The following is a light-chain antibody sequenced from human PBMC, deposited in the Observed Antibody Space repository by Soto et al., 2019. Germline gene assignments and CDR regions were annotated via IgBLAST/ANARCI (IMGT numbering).Light chain of an antibody. CDR2: YIS. CDR3: QQHNQWPIT. Sequence: ELLMTQSPATLSLSPGERATLSCRASQTVSSNLAWYQQKPGQAPKLLIYYISTRDTGIPARFSGSGSGTEFTLIINSLQSEDSAVYYCQQHNQWPITFGQGTRLEIK. J-gene: IGKJ5*01. CDR1: QTVSSN. V-gene: IGKV3D-15*01.